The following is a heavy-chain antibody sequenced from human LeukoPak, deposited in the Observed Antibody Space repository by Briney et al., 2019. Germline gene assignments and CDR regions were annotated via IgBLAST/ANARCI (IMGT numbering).Heavy chain of an antibody. CDR3: ARAHDYGDYKNWFDP. J-gene: IGHJ5*02. CDR1: GVSITSDH. Sequence: SETLSLTCTVSGVSITSDHWSWIRQPPGKGLEWIGYIYFSGNTNYNPSLKSRVTISVDASKKRFSLKLRSVTAADTAVYYCARAHDYGDYKNWFDPWGQGTLVTVSS. CDR2: IYFSGNT. D-gene: IGHD4-17*01. V-gene: IGHV4-59*01.